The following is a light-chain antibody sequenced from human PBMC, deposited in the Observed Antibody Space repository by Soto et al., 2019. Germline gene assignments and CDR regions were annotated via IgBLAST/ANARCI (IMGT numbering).Light chain of an antibody. CDR3: QQYTSFPT. CDR1: QSISSW. CDR2: KAS. Sequence: IQMTQSPSTLSASVGDRVTINCRASQSISSWFAWYQQKPGKAPKLLIYKASSLERGVPSRFSGSGSGTDFTLTISSLQPDDFATYYCQQYTSFPTLGQGTKVEIK. V-gene: IGKV1-5*03. J-gene: IGKJ1*01.